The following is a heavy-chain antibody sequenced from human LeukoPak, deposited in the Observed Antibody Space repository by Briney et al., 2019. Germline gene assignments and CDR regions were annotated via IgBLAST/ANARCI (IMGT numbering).Heavy chain of an antibody. CDR1: GFTFSSYA. J-gene: IGHJ4*02. V-gene: IGHV3-23*01. D-gene: IGHD6-19*01. Sequence: GGSLRLSRAASGFTFSSYAMSWVRQAPGKGLEWVSAISGSGGSTYYADSVKGRFTISRDNSKNTLYLQMNSLRAEDTAVYYCAKDRGPIAVAGPTAFDSWGQGTLVTVSS. CDR2: ISGSGGST. CDR3: AKDRGPIAVAGPTAFDS.